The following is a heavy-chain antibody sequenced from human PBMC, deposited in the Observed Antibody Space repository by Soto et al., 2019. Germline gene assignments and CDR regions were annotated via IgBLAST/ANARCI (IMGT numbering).Heavy chain of an antibody. CDR2: MYHTGIT. D-gene: IGHD1-1*01. V-gene: IGHV4-4*02. CDR1: RGSISSSNW. Sequence: QVQLQESGPGLVKSSGTLSLTCAVSRGSISSSNWWSWVRQSPGKGLEWIGAMYHTGITNYSPSLKSRDTMSVDKSKNQFSLKLSSVTAADTAVYYCARESYNESNVGYFDLWGRGTLVSVSS. J-gene: IGHJ2*01. CDR3: ARESYNESNVGYFDL.